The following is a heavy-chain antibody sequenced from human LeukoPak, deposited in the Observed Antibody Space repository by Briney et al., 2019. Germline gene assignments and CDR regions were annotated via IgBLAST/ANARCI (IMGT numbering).Heavy chain of an antibody. D-gene: IGHD3-22*01. CDR2: INWNGGST. V-gene: IGHV3-20*04. Sequence: GGSLRLSCVASGFTFDDYGMSWVRQAPGKGLEWVSGINWNGGSTGYADSVKGRFTISRDNAKNSLYLQMNSLRAEDTALYYCARADSSGYYYAFDIWGQGTMVTVSS. J-gene: IGHJ3*02. CDR3: ARADSSGYYYAFDI. CDR1: GFTFDDYG.